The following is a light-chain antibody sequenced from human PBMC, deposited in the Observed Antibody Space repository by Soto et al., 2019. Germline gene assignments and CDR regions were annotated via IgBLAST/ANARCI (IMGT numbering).Light chain of an antibody. CDR3: QQYGTSPIT. Sequence: EIVLTQSPGTLSLSPGERAALSCRASQSVSNSYLAWYQQKPGQAPRLLIYGASSRATGIPDRFSGSGSGTDFALTISRLEPEDFAVYYCQQYGTSPITFGQGTRLEIK. V-gene: IGKV3-20*01. J-gene: IGKJ5*01. CDR2: GAS. CDR1: QSVSNSY.